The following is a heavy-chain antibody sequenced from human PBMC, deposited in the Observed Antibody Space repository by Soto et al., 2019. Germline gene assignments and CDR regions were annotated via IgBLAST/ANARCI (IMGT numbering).Heavy chain of an antibody. CDR1: GGSISSSSYY. V-gene: IGHV4-61*01. J-gene: IGHJ5*02. Sequence: PSETLSLTCTVSGGSISSSSYYWSWIRQPPGKGLEWIGYIHYSGSTNYNPSLKSRVTISVDTSKNQFSLKLSSVTAADTAVYYCARLLFGAANWFDPWGQGTLVTVSS. CDR2: IHYSGST. D-gene: IGHD3-10*01. CDR3: ARLLFGAANWFDP.